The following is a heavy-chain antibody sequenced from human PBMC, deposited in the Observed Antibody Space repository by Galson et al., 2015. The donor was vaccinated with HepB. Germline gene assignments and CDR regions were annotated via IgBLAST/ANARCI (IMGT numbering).Heavy chain of an antibody. Sequence: SVKVSCKASGGTFSSFAINWVRQAPGQGLEWMGGIVPIFGTINHAQKFRGRVTFTADLSTSTAYMELSSLRSEDTAVYYCARDRGFYGSGNFWKPQYYFDYWGLGTLVTVSS. CDR2: IVPIFGTI. CDR3: ARDRGFYGSGNFWKPQYYFDY. CDR1: GGTFSSFA. J-gene: IGHJ4*02. V-gene: IGHV1-69*13. D-gene: IGHD3-10*01.